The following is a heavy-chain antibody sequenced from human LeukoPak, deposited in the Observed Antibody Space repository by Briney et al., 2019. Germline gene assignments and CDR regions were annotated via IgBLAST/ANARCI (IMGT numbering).Heavy chain of an antibody. CDR3: AKDFAPFTYYDYVWGSSDAFDI. D-gene: IGHD3-16*01. J-gene: IGHJ3*02. CDR2: IYYSGST. Sequence: KSSETLSLTCTVSGGSISSYYWSWIRQPPGKGLEWIGYIYYSGSTNYNPSLKSRVTISVDTSKNQFSLKLSSVTAADTAVYYCAKDFAPFTYYDYVWGSSDAFDIWGQGTMVTVSS. CDR1: GGSISSYY. V-gene: IGHV4-59*01.